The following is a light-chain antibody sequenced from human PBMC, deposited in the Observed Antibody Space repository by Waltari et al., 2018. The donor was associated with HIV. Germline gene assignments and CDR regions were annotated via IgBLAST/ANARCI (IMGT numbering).Light chain of an antibody. J-gene: IGLJ1*01. Sequence: QSALTQPASVSGSPGQSITLSCTGTNTDVGTYNLVSWYQQHPGKAPKLIIYEVTKRPSGVSNRCSGSKDGNTASLTISGLQADDEADYYCCLYVGTNTFFGTGTKVTVL. CDR2: EVT. CDR3: CLYVGTNTF. CDR1: NTDVGTYNL. V-gene: IGLV2-23*02.